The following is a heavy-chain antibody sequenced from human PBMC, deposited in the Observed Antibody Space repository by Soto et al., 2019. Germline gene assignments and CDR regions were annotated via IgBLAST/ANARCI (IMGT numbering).Heavy chain of an antibody. Sequence: SETLSLTCAVYGGSFSGYYWSWIRQPPGKGLEWIGEINHSGSTNYNPSLKSRVTISVDTSKNQFSLKLSSVTAADTAVYYCARERKGSPPWAFDIWGQGTMVTVSS. J-gene: IGHJ3*02. V-gene: IGHV4-34*01. D-gene: IGHD1-26*01. CDR1: GGSFSGYY. CDR2: INHSGST. CDR3: ARERKGSPPWAFDI.